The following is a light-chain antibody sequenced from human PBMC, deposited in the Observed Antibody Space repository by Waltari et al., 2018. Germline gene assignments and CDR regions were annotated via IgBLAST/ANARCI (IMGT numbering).Light chain of an antibody. CDR2: RNT. CDR3: SAWDGRLNTWL. CDR1: SKNVGDEG. Sequence: LTQPPSLSKGLRQTATLTCSGNSKNVGDEGTSWLQQHQGQPPKDLSYRNTHRPSGVSERVSASRSGNTAYLTLSGHQPEDGADYYCSAWDGRLNTWLFRRGTKLTVL. J-gene: IGLJ3*02. V-gene: IGLV10-54*04.